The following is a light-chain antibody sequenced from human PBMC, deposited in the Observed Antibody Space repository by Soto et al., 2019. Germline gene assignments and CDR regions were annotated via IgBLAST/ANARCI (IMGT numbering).Light chain of an antibody. Sequence: QSALTQPPSASGSPGQSVTISCTGTSSDVGAYDYVSWYQQHPGKAPKLMIYEVSQRPSGVPDRFSDSKSGNTASLTISGLQAEDEGDYYCSSFAGINNLLFGGGTQLTVL. J-gene: IGLJ2*01. CDR1: SSDVGAYDY. CDR3: SSFAGINNLL. V-gene: IGLV2-8*01. CDR2: EVS.